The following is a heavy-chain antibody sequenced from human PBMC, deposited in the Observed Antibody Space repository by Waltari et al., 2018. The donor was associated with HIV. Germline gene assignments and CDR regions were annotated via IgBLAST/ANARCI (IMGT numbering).Heavy chain of an antibody. D-gene: IGHD2-8*01. CDR1: GASISSSSYY. CDR2: MYYSGST. J-gene: IGHJ3*02. CDR3: ARHRGESVSDAFDM. V-gene: IGHV4-39*01. Sequence: QLQLQESGPGLVKPSETLSLTCTVSGASISSSSYYLGWIRQPPGKGLEWIGSMYYSGSTYYNPSLKSRVSISVATSKNQFSLKLSSVTAADTAVYYCARHRGESVSDAFDMWGQGTMVTVSS.